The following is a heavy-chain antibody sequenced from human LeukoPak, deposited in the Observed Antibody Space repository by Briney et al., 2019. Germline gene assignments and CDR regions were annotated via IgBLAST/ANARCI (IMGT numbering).Heavy chain of an antibody. D-gene: IGHD1-26*01. V-gene: IGHV4-61*01. CDR3: ARDQYSGRFDY. CDR1: GGSISSGSYY. Sequence: SETLSLTCTVSGGSISSGSYYWSWIRQPPGKGLECVGYVYYSGNPDYNPSLKSRVTISIDTSKNQFSLKLSSVTAADTAVYYCARDQYSGRFDYWGQGTLVTVSS. CDR2: VYYSGNP. J-gene: IGHJ4*02.